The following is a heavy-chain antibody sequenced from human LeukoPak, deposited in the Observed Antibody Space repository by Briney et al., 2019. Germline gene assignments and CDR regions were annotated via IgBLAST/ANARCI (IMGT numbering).Heavy chain of an antibody. V-gene: IGHV3-30*18. J-gene: IGHJ4*02. D-gene: IGHD3-10*01. Sequence: GGSLRLSCAASGFTFSYYAMHWVCRAPGKGLEWVAGLSDDGSDKYYGDSVKGRFSISRDNSKNTLYLQMNSLRAEDTAVYYFAKGRGPMEYYFDYWGQGILVTVSS. CDR2: LSDDGSDK. CDR1: GFTFSYYA. CDR3: AKGRGPMEYYFDY.